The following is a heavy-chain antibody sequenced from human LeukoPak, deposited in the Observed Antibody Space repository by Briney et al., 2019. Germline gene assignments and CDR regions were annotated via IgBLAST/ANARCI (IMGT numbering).Heavy chain of an antibody. D-gene: IGHD2-15*01. V-gene: IGHV4-61*02. J-gene: IGHJ4*02. CDR1: GGSISSGSYY. CDR2: IYTSGST. Sequence: SQTLSLTCTVSGGSISSGSYYWSWIRQPAGKGLEWIGRIYTSGSTNYNPSLKSRVTISVDTSKNQFSLKLSSVTAADTAVYYCARLSYCSGGSCLDFDYWGQGTLVTVSS. CDR3: ARLSYCSGGSCLDFDY.